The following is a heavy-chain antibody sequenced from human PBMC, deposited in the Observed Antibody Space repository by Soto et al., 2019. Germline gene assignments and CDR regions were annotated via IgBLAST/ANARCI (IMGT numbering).Heavy chain of an antibody. V-gene: IGHV1-18*01. D-gene: IGHD3-9*01. CDR1: GYTFTSYG. Sequence: ASVKVSCKASGYTFTSYGISWVRQAPGQGLEWMGWISAYNGNTNYAQKRQGRVTMTTDTSTSTAYMELRSLRSDDTAVYYCARRHYDILTGYYSGFYFDYWGQGTLFTVSS. CDR2: ISAYNGNT. J-gene: IGHJ4*02. CDR3: ARRHYDILTGYYSGFYFDY.